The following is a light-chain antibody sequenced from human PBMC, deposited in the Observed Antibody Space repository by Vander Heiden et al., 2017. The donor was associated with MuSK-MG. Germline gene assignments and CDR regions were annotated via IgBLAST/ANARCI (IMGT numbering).Light chain of an antibody. J-gene: IGLJ2*01. V-gene: IGLV2-14*03. CDR2: DVS. Sequence: QSALTQPASVSVSPGQSITISFTGSSSDVGSYNLVSWYQQHPGKAPKVMMYDVSNRPSGVSNRFSGSKSGNTAFLTISGLQAEDEADYYCSSYTSDTTLVLFGGGTKLTVL. CDR3: SSYTSDTTLVL. CDR1: SSDVGSYNL.